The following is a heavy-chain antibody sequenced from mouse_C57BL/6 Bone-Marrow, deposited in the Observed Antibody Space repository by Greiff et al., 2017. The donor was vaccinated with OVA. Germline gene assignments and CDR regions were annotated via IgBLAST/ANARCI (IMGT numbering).Heavy chain of an antibody. CDR3: AREGLYDGLAY. D-gene: IGHD2-3*01. Sequence: EVQLQESGPGMVKPSQSLSLTCTVTGYSITSGYDWHWIRHFPGNKLEWMGYISYSGSTNYNPSLKSRISITHDTSKNHFFLKLNSVTTEDTATYYCAREGLYDGLAYWGQGTLVTVSA. CDR2: ISYSGST. V-gene: IGHV3-1*01. J-gene: IGHJ3*01. CDR1: GYSITSGYD.